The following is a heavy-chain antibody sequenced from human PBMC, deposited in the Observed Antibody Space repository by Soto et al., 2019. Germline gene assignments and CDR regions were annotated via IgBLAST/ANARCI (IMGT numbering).Heavy chain of an antibody. D-gene: IGHD3-16*01. J-gene: IGHJ6*02. CDR2: IYPSDSRT. V-gene: IGHV5-51*01. Sequence: PGESLKISCESSGYTFANYWIGWVRQVPGEGLEWVAIIYPSDSRTIYSPSFQGQVTISADKSISTAYLQWTSLKASDTAMYYCATLGGDGYNSNYYYGMDVWGQGPTVTVSS. CDR3: ATLGGDGYNSNYYYGMDV. CDR1: GYTFANYW.